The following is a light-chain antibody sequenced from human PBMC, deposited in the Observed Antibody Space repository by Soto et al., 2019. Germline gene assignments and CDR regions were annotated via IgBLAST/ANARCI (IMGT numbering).Light chain of an antibody. Sequence: EIVLTQSPGTLSLSPGERATLSCRASQSVSSSYLAWYQQKPGQAPRLLIYDASSRATGIPARFSGSGSGTDFTLTISRLEPEDFALYYCQQYGSSPYTFGKGTKLEIK. CDR1: QSVSSSY. V-gene: IGKV3-20*01. J-gene: IGKJ2*01. CDR2: DAS. CDR3: QQYGSSPYT.